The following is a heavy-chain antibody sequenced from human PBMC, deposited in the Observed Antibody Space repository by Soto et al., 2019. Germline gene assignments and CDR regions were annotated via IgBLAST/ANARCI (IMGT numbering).Heavy chain of an antibody. CDR1: GFTFSNYA. D-gene: IGHD1-26*01. CDR3: AQAISRERQIDY. J-gene: IGHJ4*02. Sequence: EVQLLESGGGLVQPGGSLRLSCAASGFTFSNYAMGWVRQAPGKGLEWVSTISSTADGTDYADSVEGRFTISRDNSKSILYLQMNSLRAEDTAVYYCAQAISRERQIDYWGQGTLVTVSS. CDR2: ISSTADGT. V-gene: IGHV3-23*01.